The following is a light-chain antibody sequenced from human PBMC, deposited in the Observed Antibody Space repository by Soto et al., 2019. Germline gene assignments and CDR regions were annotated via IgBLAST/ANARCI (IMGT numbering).Light chain of an antibody. J-gene: IGLJ1*01. CDR1: RSNVGSNT. V-gene: IGLV1-44*01. Sequence: QLVLTQPPSASGTPGQRVTIPCSGGRSNVGSNTVNWYHLLPGTAPILDIYSINHRPSGVPDRFSGSKAGTSASLAISGLHSEDEADYYCAAWDDSLNGYVFGSGTKLTVL. CDR2: SIN. CDR3: AAWDDSLNGYV.